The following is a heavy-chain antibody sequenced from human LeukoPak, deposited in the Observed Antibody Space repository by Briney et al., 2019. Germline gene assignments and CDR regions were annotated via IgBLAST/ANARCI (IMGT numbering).Heavy chain of an antibody. V-gene: IGHV3-30*02. Sequence: PGGSLRLSCAASGFTFSSYGMHWVRQAPGKGLEWVAVIWYGGSNKYYADSVKGRFTISRDNSKNTLYLQMNSLRAEDTAVYYCAKEMATRGYSYGDHDAFDIWGQGTMVTVSS. CDR1: GFTFSSYG. CDR3: AKEMATRGYSYGDHDAFDI. D-gene: IGHD5-18*01. J-gene: IGHJ3*02. CDR2: IWYGGSNK.